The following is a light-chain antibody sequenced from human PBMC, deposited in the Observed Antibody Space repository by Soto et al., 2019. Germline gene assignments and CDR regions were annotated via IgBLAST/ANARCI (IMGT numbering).Light chain of an antibody. J-gene: IGLJ3*02. CDR3: SSCSSSSTVL. Sequence: QSALTQPASVSGSPGQSITISCTGTSSDVGGYHYVSWYQQHPGKAPKLMIYDVSSRPSGVSNRFSGSKSGSTASLTISGLQADDEAVYYCSSCSSSSTVLFGGGTKVTV. V-gene: IGLV2-14*01. CDR1: SSDVGGYHY. CDR2: DVS.